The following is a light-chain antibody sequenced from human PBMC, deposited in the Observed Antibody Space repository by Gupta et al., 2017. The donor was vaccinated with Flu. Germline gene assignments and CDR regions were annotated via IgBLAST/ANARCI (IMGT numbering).Light chain of an antibody. CDR1: SSDVGGYNY. V-gene: IGLV2-14*04. CDR2: DIS. CDR3: SSYTSSSTLV. Sequence: TSSDVGGYNYVSWYQQHPSKAPKLMIYDISNRPSGVSNRFSGSKSGNTASLTISGLQAEDEADYYCSSYTSSSTLVFGGGTKLTVL. J-gene: IGLJ3*02.